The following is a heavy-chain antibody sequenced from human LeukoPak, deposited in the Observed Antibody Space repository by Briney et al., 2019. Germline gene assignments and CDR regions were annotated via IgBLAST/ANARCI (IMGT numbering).Heavy chain of an antibody. D-gene: IGHD2-2*01. CDR2: ISAYNGNT. CDR1: GYTFTSYG. J-gene: IGHJ5*02. V-gene: IGHV1-18*01. CDR3: ARDCSSTSCSLPGDWFDP. Sequence: GASVKVSCKASGYTFTSYGISWVRQAPGQGLEWMGWISAYNGNTNYAQKLQGRVTMTTDTSTSTAYMEPRSLRSDDTAVYYCARDCSSTSCSLPGDWFDPWGQGTLVTVSS.